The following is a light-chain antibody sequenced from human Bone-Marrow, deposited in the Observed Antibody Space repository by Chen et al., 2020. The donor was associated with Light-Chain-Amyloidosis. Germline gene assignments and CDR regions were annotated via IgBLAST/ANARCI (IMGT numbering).Light chain of an antibody. CDR2: EDD. Sequence: NFMLTQPHSVSESPGKTVIISCSRSSGSIATNYVQWYQQRPRSSPTTVIYEDDQRPSGVPVRFSGSIDRSSNSASLTISGLKTEDEADYYCQSYQGSSQGVFGGGTKLTVL. CDR3: QSYQGSSQGV. J-gene: IGLJ3*02. V-gene: IGLV6-57*01. CDR1: SGSIATNY.